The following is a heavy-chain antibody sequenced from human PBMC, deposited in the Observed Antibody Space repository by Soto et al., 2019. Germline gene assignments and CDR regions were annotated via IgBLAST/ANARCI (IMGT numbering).Heavy chain of an antibody. V-gene: IGHV3-23*01. D-gene: IGHD2-2*01. J-gene: IGHJ4*02. Sequence: LRLSCAASGFTFRVYAMSWFRQAPGRGLEWVSAIGGTGNTTYYADSVKGRFTIARDNSRDTLYLQMTSLRAEDTAVYYCARIRQLLFVSWGQGTLVTVSS. CDR1: GFTFRVYA. CDR3: ARIRQLLFVS. CDR2: IGGTGNTT.